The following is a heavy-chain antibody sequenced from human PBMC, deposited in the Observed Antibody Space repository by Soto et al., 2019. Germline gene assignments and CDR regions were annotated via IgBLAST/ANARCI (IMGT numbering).Heavy chain of an antibody. D-gene: IGHD6-13*01. CDR3: ARGKETKQQLVRGRWFDP. V-gene: IGHV4-34*01. J-gene: IGHJ5*02. CDR2: INHSGST. Sequence: QVQLQQWGAGLLKPSETLSLTCAVYGGSFSGYYWSWIRQPPGKGLEWIGEINHSGSTNYNPSLKSRVTISVDTSKNQFSLKLSSVTAADTAVYYCARGKETKQQLVRGRWFDPWCQGTLVTVSS. CDR1: GGSFSGYY.